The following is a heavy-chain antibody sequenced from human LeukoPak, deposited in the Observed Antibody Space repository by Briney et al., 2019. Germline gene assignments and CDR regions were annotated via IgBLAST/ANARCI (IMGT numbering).Heavy chain of an antibody. Sequence: GRSLRLSCAASGFTFDDYAMHWVRQAPGKGLEWGSGISWNSGSIVYADSGKGRFTISRDNAKNSLYLQMNSLRAEDTALYYCAKGSSGWYRRNWFDPWGQGTLVTVSS. V-gene: IGHV3-9*01. D-gene: IGHD6-19*01. J-gene: IGHJ5*02. CDR1: GFTFDDYA. CDR2: ISWNSGSI. CDR3: AKGSSGWYRRNWFDP.